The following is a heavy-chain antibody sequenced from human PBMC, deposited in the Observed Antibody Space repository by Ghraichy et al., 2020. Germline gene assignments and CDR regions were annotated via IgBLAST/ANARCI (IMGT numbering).Heavy chain of an antibody. CDR3: AKELGPLRGALDI. CDR1: GFTFSSYG. CDR2: ISGSDGST. D-gene: IGHD3-16*01. Sequence: GESLNISCAVSGFTFSSYGMSWVRQAPGRGLDWVSAISGSDGSTYYADSVNGRFTISRDNSKNTVYLQMNSLRVEDTAVYYCAKELGPLRGALDIWGQGTMVTVSS. J-gene: IGHJ3*02. V-gene: IGHV3-23*01.